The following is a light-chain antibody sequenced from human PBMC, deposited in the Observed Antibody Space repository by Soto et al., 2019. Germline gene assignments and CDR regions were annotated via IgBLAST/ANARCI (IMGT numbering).Light chain of an antibody. CDR1: QSISTY. CDR3: QQYGSSPAP. J-gene: IGKJ4*01. Sequence: IQLTQSPSSLSASVGDRVTITCRASQSISTYLNWYQQKPGKAPKLLIYLASSLQSGVPSRFSGSGSGTDFTLTISRLEPEDFAVYYCQQYGSSPAPFGGGTKVDI. V-gene: IGKV1-39*01. CDR2: LAS.